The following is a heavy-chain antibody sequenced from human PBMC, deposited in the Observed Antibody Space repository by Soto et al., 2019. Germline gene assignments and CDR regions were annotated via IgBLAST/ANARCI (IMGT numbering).Heavy chain of an antibody. V-gene: IGHV1-69*02. J-gene: IGHJ6*03. Sequence: QVQLVQSGAEVKKPGSSVKVSCKASGGTFSSYTISWVRQAPGQGLEWMGRIIPILGIANYAQKFQGRVTCAADKSTSTADMELSSQSSVDTAVYAYASSNRSPYYYYHMDGWGKGTTVTVFS. CDR3: ASSNRSPYYYYHMDG. D-gene: IGHD1-26*01. CDR1: GGTFSSYT. CDR2: IIPILGIA.